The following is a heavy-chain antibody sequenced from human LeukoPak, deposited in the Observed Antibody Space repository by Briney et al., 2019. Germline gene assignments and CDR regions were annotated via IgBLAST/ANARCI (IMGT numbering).Heavy chain of an antibody. CDR3: ARGRRVYYDSSGYYGDY. CDR1: GFTFSSYS. J-gene: IGHJ4*02. CDR2: ISSSSSYI. D-gene: IGHD3-22*01. Sequence: TGGSLRLSCAASGFTFSSYSVNWVRQAPGKGLEWVSSISSSSSYIYYADSVKGRFTISRDNAKNSLYLQMNSLRAEDTAVYYCARGRRVYYDSSGYYGDYWGQGTLVTVSS. V-gene: IGHV3-21*01.